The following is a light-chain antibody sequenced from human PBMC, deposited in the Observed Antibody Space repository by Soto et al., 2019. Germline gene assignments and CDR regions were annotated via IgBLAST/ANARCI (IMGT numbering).Light chain of an antibody. J-gene: IGLJ2*01. Sequence: QSVLTQPPSSSGSPGQSVTISCTGTSSDVGGYNYVSWYQQHPVTAPQLMIYEVTKRPSGVPDRFSGSKSGNTGSLTVSGGDAEDEGDYCCSLYPGSNSTVVFGGGTKLTLL. V-gene: IGLV2-8*01. CDR1: SSDVGGYNY. CDR3: SLYPGSNSTVV. CDR2: EVT.